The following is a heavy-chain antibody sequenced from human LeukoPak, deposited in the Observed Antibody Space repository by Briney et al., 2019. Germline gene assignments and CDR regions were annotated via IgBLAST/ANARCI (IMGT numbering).Heavy chain of an antibody. CDR2: INPNSGGT. V-gene: IGHV1-2*02. CDR3: ARAQNYYDSSGYLS. CDR1: GYTFTGYY. D-gene: IGHD3-22*01. Sequence: ASVKVCCKASGYTFTGYYMHWVRQAPGQGLEWMGWINPNSGGTNYAQKFQGRVTMTRDTSISTAYMELSRLRSDDTAVYYCARAQNYYDSSGYLSWGQGTLVTVSS. J-gene: IGHJ5*02.